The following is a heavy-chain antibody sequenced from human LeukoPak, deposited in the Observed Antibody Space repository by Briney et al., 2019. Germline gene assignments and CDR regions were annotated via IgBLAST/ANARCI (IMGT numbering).Heavy chain of an antibody. CDR2: IIPIFGTA. D-gene: IGHD3-9*01. J-gene: IGHJ6*03. CDR1: GGTFSSYA. Sequence: GASVKVSCKASGGTFSSYAISWVRQAPGQGLEWMGGIIPIFGTANYAQKFQGRVTITTDESTSTAYMELSSLRSEDTAVYYCASTYYDILTGYYYYYYMDVRGKGTTVTVSS. V-gene: IGHV1-69*05. CDR3: ASTYYDILTGYYYYYYMDV.